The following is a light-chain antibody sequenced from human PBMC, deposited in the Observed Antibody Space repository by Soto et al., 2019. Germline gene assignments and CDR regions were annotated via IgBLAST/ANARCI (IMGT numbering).Light chain of an antibody. V-gene: IGKV3-15*01. CDR2: DTS. Sequence: EIGTTQSPATLSVSPGERATLSCRASQSFSSSLAWYQQKPGQAPRLLIYDTSARATGIPARFSGSGSGTEFTLTISSLQSEDFAVYYCQQYNNWPFTFGGGTKVEI. J-gene: IGKJ4*01. CDR3: QQYNNWPFT. CDR1: QSFSSS.